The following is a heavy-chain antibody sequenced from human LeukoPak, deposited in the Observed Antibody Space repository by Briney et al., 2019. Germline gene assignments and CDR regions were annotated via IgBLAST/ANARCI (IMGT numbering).Heavy chain of an antibody. CDR1: GGSISSSSYY. CDR3: ARLSGSYSVGAFDI. Sequence: SETLSLTCTVSGGSISSSSYYWGWIRQPPGKGLEWIGSIYYSGSTYYNPSLKSRVTISVDTSKNQFSLKLSSVTAADTAVYYCARLSGSYSVGAFDIWGQGTMVTVSS. J-gene: IGHJ3*02. D-gene: IGHD1-26*01. V-gene: IGHV4-39*01. CDR2: IYYSGST.